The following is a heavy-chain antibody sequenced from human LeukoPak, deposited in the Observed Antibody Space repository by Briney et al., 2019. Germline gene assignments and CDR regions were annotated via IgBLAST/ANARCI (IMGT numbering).Heavy chain of an antibody. CDR1: GFTFGDYA. CDR3: TRDRGAYNLYDY. V-gene: IGHV3-49*03. CDR2: IRSKAYGETA. Sequence: GGSLRLSCTASGFTFGDYAMSWIRQAPGKGLERVGFIRSKAYGETADYAASVKGRFTISRDDSKAIAYLQMNSLKTEDTAVYHCTRDRGAYNLYDYWGQGTLVTVSS. J-gene: IGHJ4*02. D-gene: IGHD1-1*01.